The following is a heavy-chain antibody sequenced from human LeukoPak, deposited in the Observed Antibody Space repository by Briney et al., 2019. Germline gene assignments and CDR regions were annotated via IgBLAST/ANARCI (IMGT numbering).Heavy chain of an antibody. CDR2: IYYSGST. CDR3: ARDNAEGAVLRGYSGYETPNWFDP. CDR1: GGSISSYY. Sequence: PSETLSLTCTVSGGSISSYYWSWIRQPPGKGLEWIGYIYYSGSTNYNPSLKSRVTISVDTSKNQFSLKLSSVTAANTAVYYCARDNAEGAVLRGYSGYETPNWFDPWGQGTLVTVSS. J-gene: IGHJ5*02. D-gene: IGHD5-12*01. V-gene: IGHV4-59*01.